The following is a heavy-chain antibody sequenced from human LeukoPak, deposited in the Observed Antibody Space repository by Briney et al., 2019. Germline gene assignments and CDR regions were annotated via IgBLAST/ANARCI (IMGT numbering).Heavy chain of an antibody. V-gene: IGHV3-53*01. CDR3: ARELREHGVFDI. D-gene: IGHD1-26*01. J-gene: IGHJ3*02. Sequence: GGSLRLSCAASGFTFSSYWMHWVRQAPGKGLEWVSEIYSDGSTYYAASVKGRFSISRDNSKNTVYLQMNTPRAEDTAVYYCARELREHGVFDIWGQGTMVTVSS. CDR2: IYSDGST. CDR1: GFTFSSYW.